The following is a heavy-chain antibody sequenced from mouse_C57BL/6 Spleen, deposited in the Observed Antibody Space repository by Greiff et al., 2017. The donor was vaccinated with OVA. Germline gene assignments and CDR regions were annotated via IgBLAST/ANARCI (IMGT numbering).Heavy chain of an antibody. J-gene: IGHJ2*01. V-gene: IGHV5-6*02. D-gene: IGHD1-1*01. CDR2: ISSGGSYT. CDR3: ARGATVVADY. CDR1: GFTFSSYG. Sequence: DVKLVESGGDLVKPGGSLKLSCAASGFTFSSYGMSWVRQTPDKRLEWVATISSGGSYTYYPDSVKGRFTSSRDNAKNTLYRQMSSLKSEDTAMYYCARGATVVADYWGQGTTLTVSS.